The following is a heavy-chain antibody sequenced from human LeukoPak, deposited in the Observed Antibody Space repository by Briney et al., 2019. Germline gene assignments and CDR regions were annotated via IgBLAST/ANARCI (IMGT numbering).Heavy chain of an antibody. D-gene: IGHD5-24*01. CDR2: IKQDGSEK. J-gene: IGHJ4*02. V-gene: IGHV3-7*01. CDR3: TRDAYNFNDFDY. Sequence: GGSLRLSCAASGFTFSSYWMSWVRQAPGKGLEWVANIKQDGSEKYYVDSVKGRFTISRDNSKNTLYLQIDSLRAEDTAIYYCTRDAYNFNDFDYWGQGTLVTVSS. CDR1: GFTFSSYW.